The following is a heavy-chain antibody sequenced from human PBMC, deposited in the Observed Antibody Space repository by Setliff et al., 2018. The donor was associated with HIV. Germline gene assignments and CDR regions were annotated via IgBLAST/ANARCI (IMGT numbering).Heavy chain of an antibody. D-gene: IGHD2-15*01. Sequence: GGSLRLSCAASGFNVNGHYMAWIRQAPGREMECVAIFYSSSSRYYADSVEGRFTISRDTSRNTLDLQMNSLKTEDTAVYSCTRGLVAATPPWLQSAFDIWGQGTMVTVSS. V-gene: IGHV3-53*01. CDR1: GFNVNGHY. J-gene: IGHJ3*02. CDR2: FYSSSSR. CDR3: TRGLVAATPPWLQSAFDI.